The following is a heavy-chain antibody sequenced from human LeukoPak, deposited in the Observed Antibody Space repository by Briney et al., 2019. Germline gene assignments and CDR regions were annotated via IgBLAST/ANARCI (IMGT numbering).Heavy chain of an antibody. CDR1: GYTFTSYD. CDR3: ARDCYDILTGYFSNWFDP. Sequence: ASVKVSCKASGYTFTSYDINWVRQATGQGLEWMGWMNPNSGGTNYAQKFQGRATMTRDTSISTAYMELSRLRSDDTAVYYCARDCYDILTGYFSNWFDPWGQGTLVTVSS. D-gene: IGHD3-9*01. V-gene: IGHV1-2*02. J-gene: IGHJ5*02. CDR2: MNPNSGGT.